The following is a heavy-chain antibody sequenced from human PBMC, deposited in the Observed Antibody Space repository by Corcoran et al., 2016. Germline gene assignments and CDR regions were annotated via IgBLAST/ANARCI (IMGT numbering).Heavy chain of an antibody. CDR1: GYSFTSYW. Sequence: EVQLVQSGAKVKKPGESLKISCKGSGYSFTSYWIGWVRQMPGKGLEWMGIIYPGDSDTRYSPSFQGQVTISADTSISTAYLKWSSLKASDTDMYYWARQRGGYCSGGSCYRTAEYFQHWGQGTLVTVSS. D-gene: IGHD2-15*01. J-gene: IGHJ1*01. CDR3: ARQRGGYCSGGSCYRTAEYFQH. V-gene: IGHV5-51*01. CDR2: IYPGDSDT.